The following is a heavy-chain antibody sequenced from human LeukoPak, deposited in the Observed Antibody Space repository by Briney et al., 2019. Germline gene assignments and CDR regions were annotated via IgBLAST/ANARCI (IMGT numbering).Heavy chain of an antibody. CDR3: ATGYCSSTSCYQGGAFDI. CDR1: GFTFSSYA. Sequence: GGSLRLSCAASGFTFSSYAMSWVRQAPGKGLEWVSAISGSGGSTYYADSVKGRFTISRDNSKNTLYQQMNSLRAEDTAVYYCATGYCSSTSCYQGGAFDIWGQGTMVTVSS. V-gene: IGHV3-23*01. CDR2: ISGSGGST. D-gene: IGHD2-2*01. J-gene: IGHJ3*02.